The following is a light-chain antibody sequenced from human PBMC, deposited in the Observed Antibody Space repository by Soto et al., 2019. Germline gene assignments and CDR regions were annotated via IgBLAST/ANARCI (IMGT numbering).Light chain of an antibody. CDR3: SSNAGSNNLV. J-gene: IGLJ2*01. Sequence: QSVLTQPPSASETPGQSVTIPCTGTSSDVGDYNYVSWYQQHPGKAPKLVIYEVSRRPSGVPDRFSGSKSGNTASLTVSGLQAEDEADYYCSSNAGSNNLVFGGGTKLTVL. CDR1: SSDVGDYNY. V-gene: IGLV2-8*01. CDR2: EVS.